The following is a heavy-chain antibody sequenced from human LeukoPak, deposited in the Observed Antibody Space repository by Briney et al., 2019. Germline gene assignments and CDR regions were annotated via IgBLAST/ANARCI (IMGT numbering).Heavy chain of an antibody. Sequence: PGASLRLSCAASGFTFSSYGMSWVRQAPGKGLEWVSAISGSGGSTYYADSVKGRFTISRDNSKNTLYLQMNSLRAEDTAVYYCAKDLNDDSSGYPFDYWGQGTLVTVSS. CDR2: ISGSGGST. V-gene: IGHV3-23*01. D-gene: IGHD3-22*01. CDR1: GFTFSSYG. CDR3: AKDLNDDSSGYPFDY. J-gene: IGHJ4*02.